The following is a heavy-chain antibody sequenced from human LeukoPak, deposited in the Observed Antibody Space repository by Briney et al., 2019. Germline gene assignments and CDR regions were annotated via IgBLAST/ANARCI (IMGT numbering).Heavy chain of an antibody. V-gene: IGHV4-31*03. D-gene: IGHD1-26*01. CDR3: ARGKGVGVNPLDY. CDR2: IYYSGGT. Sequence: SQTLSLTCTVSGGSISSGGYYWSWIRQHPGKGLEWIGYIYYSGGTNYNPSLKSRVTISVDTSKNQFSLKLTSVTAADTAVYYCARGKGVGVNPLDYWGQGTLVTVSS. J-gene: IGHJ4*02. CDR1: GGSISSGGYY.